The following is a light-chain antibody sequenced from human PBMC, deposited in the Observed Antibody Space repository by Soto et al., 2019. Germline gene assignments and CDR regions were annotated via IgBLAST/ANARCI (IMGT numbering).Light chain of an antibody. J-gene: IGKJ2*01. CDR1: QSISSW. Sequence: DIQMTQSPSTLSASVGDRFTITCRASQSISSWLAWYQQKPGKAPKLLIYKASSLESGVPSRFSGSGSGTEFTLTISSLQPDDFATYNCQQYNSYSRMYTFGQGTKLEIK. CDR3: QQYNSYSRMYT. CDR2: KAS. V-gene: IGKV1-5*03.